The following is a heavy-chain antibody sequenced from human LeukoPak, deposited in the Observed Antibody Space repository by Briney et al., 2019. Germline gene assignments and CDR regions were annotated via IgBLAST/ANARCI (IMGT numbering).Heavy chain of an antibody. V-gene: IGHV3-23*01. Sequence: PGGSLRLSCAASGFTFSSYTFSTYAMSWVRQAPGKGLEWVSAVSGSGVSTYYADSVKGRFTISRDNSKNTLYLQMNSLRTEDTAVYYCGRIAINANNGMDVWGQGTTVTVSS. CDR3: GRIAINANNGMDV. D-gene: IGHD1/OR15-1a*01. J-gene: IGHJ6*02. CDR2: VSGSGVST. CDR1: GFTFSSYTFSTYA.